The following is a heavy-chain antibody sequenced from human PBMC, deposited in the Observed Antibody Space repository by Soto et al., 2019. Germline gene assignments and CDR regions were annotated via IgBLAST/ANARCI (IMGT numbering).Heavy chain of an antibody. CDR3: AKTSYYYYGLDV. CDR1: VFTSRTYS. Sequence: VGPLRLSCAASVFTSRTYSMTWVLHAPGKGLEWVANIKQDGSEKYYVDSVKGRFTISRDNAKNSLYLQMDSLRAEDTAVYYCAKTSYYYYGLDVWGQGTTVTVSS. CDR2: IKQDGSEK. V-gene: IGHV3-7*01. J-gene: IGHJ6*02.